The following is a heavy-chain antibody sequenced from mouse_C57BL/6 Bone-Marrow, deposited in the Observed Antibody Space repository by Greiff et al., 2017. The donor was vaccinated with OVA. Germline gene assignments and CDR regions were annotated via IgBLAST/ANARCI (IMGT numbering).Heavy chain of an antibody. CDR2: ISSGGSYT. J-gene: IGHJ2*01. Sequence: EVQGVESGGDLVKPGGSLKLSCAASGFTFSSYGMSWVRQTPDKRLEWVATISSGGSYTYYPDSVKGRFTISRDNAKNTLYLQMSSLKSEDTAMYDCARHGDYSSFFDYWGQGTTLTVSS. V-gene: IGHV5-6*01. CDR3: ARHGDYSSFFDY. CDR1: GFTFSSYG. D-gene: IGHD1-1*01.